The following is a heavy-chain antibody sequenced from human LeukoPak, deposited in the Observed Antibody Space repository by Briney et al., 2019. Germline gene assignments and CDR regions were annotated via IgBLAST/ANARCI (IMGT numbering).Heavy chain of an antibody. V-gene: IGHV4-31*03. J-gene: IGHJ4*02. Sequence: SQTLSLTCTVSGGSISSGGYYWSWIRQHPGKGLEWIGYIYYSGSTYYNPSLKSRVTISVGTSKNQFSLKLSSVTAADTTVYYCARVQEWFGELLYRIFDYWGQGTLVTVSS. CDR3: ARVQEWFGELLYRIFDY. CDR2: IYYSGST. D-gene: IGHD3-10*01. CDR1: GGSISSGGYY.